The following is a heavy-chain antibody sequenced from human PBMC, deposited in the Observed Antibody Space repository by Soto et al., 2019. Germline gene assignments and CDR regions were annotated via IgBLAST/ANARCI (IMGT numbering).Heavy chain of an antibody. D-gene: IGHD1-26*01. CDR1: GCTFDDYG. Sequence: PRASLRLSCAASGCTFDDYGMSWVRQTTGKGLEWVSGINWNGASTGYADSVRGRFTISRDNAKNSLYLQMNSLRAEDTALYYCARARVGATTPFHYWGQGTLVTVSS. J-gene: IGHJ4*02. CDR2: INWNGAST. CDR3: ARARVGATTPFHY. V-gene: IGHV3-20*04.